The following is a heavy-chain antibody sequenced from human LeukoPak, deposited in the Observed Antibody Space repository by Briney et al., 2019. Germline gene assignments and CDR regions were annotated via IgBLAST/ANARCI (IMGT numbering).Heavy chain of an antibody. J-gene: IGHJ5*02. Sequence: PSETLSLTCTVSGGSISSDTSYWGWIRQPPGKGLEWIGNIYYSGSTYYSPSVKSRVTISLDTSRNQFSLKLSSVTAADTAVYYCAAWIQLWHNWFDPWGQGTLVTVSS. CDR1: GGSISSDTSY. CDR2: IYYSGST. D-gene: IGHD5-18*01. V-gene: IGHV4-39*07. CDR3: AAWIQLWHNWFDP.